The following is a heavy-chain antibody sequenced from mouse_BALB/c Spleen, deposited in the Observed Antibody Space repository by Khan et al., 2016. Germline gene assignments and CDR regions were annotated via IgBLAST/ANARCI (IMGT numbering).Heavy chain of an antibody. D-gene: IGHD2-3*01. Sequence: QVQLQQSGPGLVQPSQSLSITCTVSGFSLTSYGVHWVRQSPGKGLEWLGVIWRGGSTDYNAAFMSRLSITKDNSKSQVFFKMNSLQADDTAIYYCAKEDGYYPYYAMDYWGQGTSVTVPS. CDR3: AKEDGYYPYYAMDY. CDR2: IWRGGST. V-gene: IGHV2-5*01. J-gene: IGHJ4*01. CDR1: GFSLTSYG.